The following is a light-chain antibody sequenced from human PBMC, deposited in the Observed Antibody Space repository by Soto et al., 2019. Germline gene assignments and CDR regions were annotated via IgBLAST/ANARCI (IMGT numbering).Light chain of an antibody. J-gene: IGKJ1*01. Sequence: EIQLTQSPSSLSASVGDKVTITCRASQSIRSYLNWVQQKPGKAPKLLIYDASSLQTGVPSRFSGSGSGTDFSLTISSLQPEDFATYYCQQSYSTPPWTFGQRTKVDIK. CDR3: QQSYSTPPWT. CDR1: QSIRSY. CDR2: DAS. V-gene: IGKV1-39*01.